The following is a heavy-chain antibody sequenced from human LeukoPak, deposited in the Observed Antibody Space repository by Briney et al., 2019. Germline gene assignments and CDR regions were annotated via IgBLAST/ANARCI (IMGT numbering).Heavy chain of an antibody. CDR3: ARFHYDFWSGFVY. CDR1: GFTFSSYS. D-gene: IGHD3-3*01. Sequence: GGSLRLPCAASGFTFSSYSMNWVRQAPGKGLEWVSYISSSSSTIYYADSVKGRFTISRDNAKNSLYLQMNSLRAEDTAVYYCARFHYDFWSGFVYWGQGTLVTVSS. J-gene: IGHJ4*02. V-gene: IGHV3-48*01. CDR2: ISSSSSTI.